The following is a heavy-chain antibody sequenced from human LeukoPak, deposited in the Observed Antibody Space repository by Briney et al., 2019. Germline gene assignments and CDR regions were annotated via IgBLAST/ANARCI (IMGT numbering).Heavy chain of an antibody. J-gene: IGHJ4*02. CDR2: ISGSGDNT. Sequence: GGSLRLSCTASRFTLSSYAMSWVRQALGKGLEWVSGISGSGDNTYYADSVKGRFTISRDNSKNTLYLQMISLRAEDTAVYYCAKHGYSSGWPQVPSDHWGQGTLVTVSS. CDR3: AKHGYSSGWPQVPSDH. CDR1: RFTLSSYA. D-gene: IGHD6-19*01. V-gene: IGHV3-23*01.